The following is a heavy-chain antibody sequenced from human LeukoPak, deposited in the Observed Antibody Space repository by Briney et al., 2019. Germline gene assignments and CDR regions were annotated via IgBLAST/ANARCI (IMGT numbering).Heavy chain of an antibody. Sequence: GGSLRLSCAASGFTFSSYAMSWVRQAPGKGLEWVSAISGSGGSTYYADSVKGRFTISRDHSKNTLYLQMNSLRAEDTAVYYCAKVPAKGYCTNGVCYFDYWGQGTLVTVSS. CDR2: ISGSGGST. V-gene: IGHV3-23*01. CDR1: GFTFSSYA. CDR3: AKVPAKGYCTNGVCYFDY. D-gene: IGHD2-8*01. J-gene: IGHJ4*02.